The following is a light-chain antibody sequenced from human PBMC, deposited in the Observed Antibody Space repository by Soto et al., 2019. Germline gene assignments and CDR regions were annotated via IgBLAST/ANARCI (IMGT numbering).Light chain of an antibody. J-gene: IGKJ5*01. CDR3: QQYGSSPPIT. V-gene: IGKV3-20*01. CDR2: SAS. CDR1: QCVRSGY. Sequence: EIVLTQSPGTLSLSPGEGVTLSCRASQCVRSGYLAWYQQKPGQAPRLLIYSASRGATGFPARFSGSGSGTDFTLTIRRLEPEDFAVYYCQQYGSSPPITFGQGTQLEIK.